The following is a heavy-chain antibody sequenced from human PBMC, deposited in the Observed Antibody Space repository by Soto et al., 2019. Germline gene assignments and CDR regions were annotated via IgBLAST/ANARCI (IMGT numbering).Heavy chain of an antibody. CDR1: GFTFSSYA. V-gene: IGHV3-23*01. D-gene: IGHD5-12*01. Sequence: GGPLRLSCAASGFTFSSYAMSWVRQAPGKGLEWVSAISGSGGSTYYADSVKGRFTISRDNSKNTLSLQMNSLRAEDTAVYYCAKDPSRDGYNYDGRYFDYWGQGTLVTVSS. CDR2: ISGSGGST. CDR3: AKDPSRDGYNYDGRYFDY. J-gene: IGHJ4*02.